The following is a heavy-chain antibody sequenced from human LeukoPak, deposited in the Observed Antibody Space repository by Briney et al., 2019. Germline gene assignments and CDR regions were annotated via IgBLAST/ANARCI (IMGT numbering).Heavy chain of an antibody. D-gene: IGHD6-13*01. CDR3: ARDPHGSWSFDY. CDR1: GFTFSSYG. Sequence: GRSLRLSCAASGFTFSSYGMHWVRQAPGKGLEWVAVISYDGSNKYYADSVKGRFTISRDNSKNTLYLQMDSLRAEDTAVYYCARDPHGSWSFDYWGQGILVTVSS. CDR2: ISYDGSNK. V-gene: IGHV3-30*03. J-gene: IGHJ4*02.